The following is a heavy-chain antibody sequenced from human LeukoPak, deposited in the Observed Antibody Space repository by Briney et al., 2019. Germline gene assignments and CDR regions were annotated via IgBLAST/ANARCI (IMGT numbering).Heavy chain of an antibody. V-gene: IGHV4-39*01. CDR3: ARRYCSSTSQNWFDP. D-gene: IGHD2-2*01. CDR1: GGSISSSSYY. CDR2: IYYSGST. J-gene: IGHJ5*02. Sequence: SETLSLTCTVSGGSISSSSYYWGWIRQPPGKGLEWIGSIYYSGSTYYNPSLKSRVTISVDTSKNQFSLKLSSVTAADTAVYYCARRYCSSTSQNWFDPWGQGTLVTVSS.